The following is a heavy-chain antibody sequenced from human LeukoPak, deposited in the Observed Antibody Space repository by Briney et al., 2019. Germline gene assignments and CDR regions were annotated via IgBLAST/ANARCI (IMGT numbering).Heavy chain of an antibody. Sequence: GGSLRLSCAASGFTFSSAWMSWVRQAPGKGLEWVGRIKSKTDGATTDYTAPVKGRFTISRDDSKNTLHLQMNSLKTEDTAVYYCTADLGTTSLQDYYYYMDVWGDGTTVTVSS. J-gene: IGHJ6*03. CDR1: GFTFSSAW. CDR2: IKSKTDGATT. D-gene: IGHD1-7*01. V-gene: IGHV3-15*01. CDR3: TADLGTTSLQDYYYYMDV.